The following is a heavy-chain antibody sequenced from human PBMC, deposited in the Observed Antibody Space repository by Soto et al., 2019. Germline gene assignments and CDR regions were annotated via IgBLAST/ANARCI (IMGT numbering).Heavy chain of an antibody. J-gene: IGHJ4*02. D-gene: IGHD4-17*01. CDR2: IIPIFGTA. CDR3: ATTRTGDHGSY. Sequence: QVQLVQSGAEVKKPGSSVKVSCKASGGTFSSYAMSWVRQAARQGLEWMGGIIPIFGTANYARKFQGRVTITADESTSTAYMELSSQKSEDTAVYYCATTRTGDHGSYWGQGTLVTVSS. CDR1: GGTFSSYA. V-gene: IGHV1-69*12.